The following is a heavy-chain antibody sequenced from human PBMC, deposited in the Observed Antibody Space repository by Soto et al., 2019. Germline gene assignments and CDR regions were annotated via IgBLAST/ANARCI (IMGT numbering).Heavy chain of an antibody. V-gene: IGHV1-69*13. CDR2: IIPIFGTP. CDR1: GYTFTSYG. Sequence: GASVKVSCKASGYTFTSYGINWVRQAPGQGLEWMGGIIPIFGTPNYAQRVQGRVTITADESTSTAYMELSSLRSEDTAVYYCARGIDYGGVNRIDYWGQGTLVTVSS. J-gene: IGHJ4*02. CDR3: ARGIDYGGVNRIDY. D-gene: IGHD4-17*01.